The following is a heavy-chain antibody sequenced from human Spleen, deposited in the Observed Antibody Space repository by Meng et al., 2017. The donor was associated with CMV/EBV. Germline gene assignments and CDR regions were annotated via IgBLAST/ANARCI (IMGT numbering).Heavy chain of an antibody. Sequence: GGSLRLSCETSGFIFSSNWMSWVRQAPGKGLEWVSYISSSGSTIYYADSVKGRFTISRDNAKNSLYLQMNSLRAEDTAVYYCARGTRSSGSYWGQGTLVTVSS. D-gene: IGHD6-19*01. J-gene: IGHJ4*02. CDR1: GFIFSSNW. CDR2: ISSSGSTI. V-gene: IGHV3-48*04. CDR3: ARGTRSSGSY.